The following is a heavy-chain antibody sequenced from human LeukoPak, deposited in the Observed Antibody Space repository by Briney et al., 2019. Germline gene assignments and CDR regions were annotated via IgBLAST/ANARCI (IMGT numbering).Heavy chain of an antibody. CDR1: GFTFSSYD. J-gene: IGHJ4*02. CDR3: ARGPYTDY. V-gene: IGHV3-21*01. CDR2: INSYSTNI. Sequence: GGSLRLSCAASGFTFSSYDMTWVRQAPGKGLEWVSSINSYSTNIYYADSVKGQFTISRDNAKNSLYLQMNSLRAEDTALYYCARGPYTDYWGQGTLVTVSS. D-gene: IGHD2-2*02.